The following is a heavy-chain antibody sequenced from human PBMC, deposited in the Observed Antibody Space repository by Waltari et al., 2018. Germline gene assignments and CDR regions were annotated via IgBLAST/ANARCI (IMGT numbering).Heavy chain of an antibody. CDR3: AGASGTADAFDI. CDR2: IYYSGST. V-gene: IGHV4-39*07. J-gene: IGHJ3*02. D-gene: IGHD1-7*01. Sequence: QLQLQESGPGLVKPSETLSLTCTVSGGSISSSSYYWGWIRQPPGKGLEWIGSIYYSGSTDYNPSLKSRVTISVDTSKNQFSLKLSSVTAADTAVYYCAGASGTADAFDIWGQGTMVTVSS. CDR1: GGSISSSSYY.